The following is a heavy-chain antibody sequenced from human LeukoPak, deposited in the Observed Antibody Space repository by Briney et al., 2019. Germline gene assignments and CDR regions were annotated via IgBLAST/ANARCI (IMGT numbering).Heavy chain of an antibody. D-gene: IGHD4-23*01. Sequence: GGSLRLSCVASGFSLSSFWMNWVRQAPGKGLEWVVSIKKDGSEKHYVDSVKARFPISRNNAKNSLYLERNGLRAEDTAGYYCAREGDYGGIPGYYYGLDVWGQGTPVTVS. CDR2: IKKDGSEK. V-gene: IGHV3-7*03. CDR3: AREGDYGGIPGYYYGLDV. J-gene: IGHJ6*02. CDR1: GFSLSSFW.